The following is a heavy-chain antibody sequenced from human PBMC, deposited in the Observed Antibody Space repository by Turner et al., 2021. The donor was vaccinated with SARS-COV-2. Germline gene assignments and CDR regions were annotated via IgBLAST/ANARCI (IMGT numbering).Heavy chain of an antibody. V-gene: IGHV4-39*01. J-gene: IGHJ5*01. Sequence: QLQLQESCPGLVKPSETLYLTCIFSVGSASTSSYYWGWIRQPPGKGRELIGSVYHRGNTNHSPSSKSRVTISVDTSKNQFSLRVTSVTAADTATYYCARHVGIALGNWFSSWG. D-gene: IGHD3-10*01. CDR1: VGSASTSSYY. CDR3: ARHVGIALGNWFSS. CDR2: VYHRGNT.